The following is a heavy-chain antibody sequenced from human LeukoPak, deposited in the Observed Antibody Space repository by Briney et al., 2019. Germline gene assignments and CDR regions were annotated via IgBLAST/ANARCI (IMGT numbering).Heavy chain of an antibody. J-gene: IGHJ4*02. D-gene: IGHD1-26*01. CDR3: ARDQKGGSYYNYFDY. V-gene: IGHV1-46*01. Sequence: ASVKGSCKASGYTFTSYYMHWVRQATGQGLEWMGIINPSGGSKSYAQKFQGRVTMTRDTSTSTVYMELSSLRSEDRAVYYCARDQKGGSYYNYFDYWGQGTLVTVSS. CDR2: INPSGGSK. CDR1: GYTFTSYY.